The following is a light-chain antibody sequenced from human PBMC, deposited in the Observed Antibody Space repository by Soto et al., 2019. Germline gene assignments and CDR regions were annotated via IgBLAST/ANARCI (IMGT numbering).Light chain of an antibody. CDR2: GAS. Sequence: EIVLTQSPGTLSLSPGERATLSCRASQSVSVNSLAWYQQKGGQPPRLLIYGASTRDTGVPTRFSGSGSGTDFTLTISSLEPEDFGVFYCQQRFDWPKITFGQGTRLEI. CDR3: QQRFDWPKIT. CDR1: QSVSVNS. V-gene: IGKV3-11*01. J-gene: IGKJ5*01.